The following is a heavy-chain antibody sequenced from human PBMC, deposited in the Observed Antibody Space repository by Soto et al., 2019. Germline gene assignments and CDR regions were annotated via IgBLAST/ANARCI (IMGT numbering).Heavy chain of an antibody. V-gene: IGHV3-30-3*01. D-gene: IGHD6-19*01. Sequence: QVQLVESGGGVVQPGRSLRLSCAASGFTFSSHAMHWVRQAPGKGLEWVAVITNDGSYKYYADSVKGRFTISRDNSKNTLYLPMTSHRPEETAVYYCAREYMAGTLKYWFYPWGQGTLVTVSS. CDR2: ITNDGSYK. J-gene: IGHJ5*02. CDR1: GFTFSSHA. CDR3: AREYMAGTLKYWFYP.